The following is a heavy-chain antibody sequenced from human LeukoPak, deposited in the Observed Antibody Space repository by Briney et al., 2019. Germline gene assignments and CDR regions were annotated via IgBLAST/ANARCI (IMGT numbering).Heavy chain of an antibody. Sequence: ASVKVSCKASGYTITSYFMHWVRQAPGQGLEWMGIINPSGGSTTYAQKFQGRVTMTSDTSTSTVYMELSSLRSEDTAVYYCARAQGLQMTYYLDYWGQGTLVTVSS. CDR3: ARAQGLQMTYYLDY. J-gene: IGHJ4*02. CDR1: GYTITSYF. V-gene: IGHV1-46*01. CDR2: INPSGGST. D-gene: IGHD3-10*01.